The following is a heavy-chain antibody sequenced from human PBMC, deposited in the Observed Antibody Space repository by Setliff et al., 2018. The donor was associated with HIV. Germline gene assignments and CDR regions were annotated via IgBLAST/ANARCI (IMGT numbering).Heavy chain of an antibody. CDR2: VFYTGFA. Sequence: SETLSPTCNVSGDSIRGYYWSWIRQPPGKGLEWLGYVFYTGFAAYNPSLKSRLTSSVDTSKSQFSLTLTSVTASDTAVYYCARQMPIPGIAITPVDYWVQGALGTV. V-gene: IGHV4-59*08. CDR3: ARQMPIPGIAITPVDY. D-gene: IGHD1-26*01. J-gene: IGHJ4*02. CDR1: GDSIRGYY.